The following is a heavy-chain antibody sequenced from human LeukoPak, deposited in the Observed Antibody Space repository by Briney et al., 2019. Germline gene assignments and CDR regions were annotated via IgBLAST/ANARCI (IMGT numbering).Heavy chain of an antibody. J-gene: IGHJ4*02. CDR2: ISWNSGKI. V-gene: IGHV3-9*01. CDR3: AKDGDAVAGSGIDY. CDR1: GFTFTSYT. Sequence: GGSLRLSCVASGFTFTSYTMNWVRQAPGKGLEWVSGISWNSGKIGYADSVKGRFTISRDNAKNSLYLQMNSLRVEDTALYYCAKDGDAVAGSGIDYWGQGTLVTVSS. D-gene: IGHD6-19*01.